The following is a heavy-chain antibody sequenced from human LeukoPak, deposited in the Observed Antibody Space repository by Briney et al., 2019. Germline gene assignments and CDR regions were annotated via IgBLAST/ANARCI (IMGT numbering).Heavy chain of an antibody. CDR2: ISAYNGNT. J-gene: IGHJ4*02. CDR1: GYTFTSYG. V-gene: IGHV1-18*01. CDR3: ARDAGSIAAAGSLSDY. D-gene: IGHD6-13*01. Sequence: GASVKVSCKASGYTFTSYGIRWVRQAPGQGLEWMGWISAYNGNTNYAQKLQGRVTMTTDTSTSTAYMELRSLRSDDTAVYYCARDAGSIAAAGSLSDYWGQGTLVTVFS.